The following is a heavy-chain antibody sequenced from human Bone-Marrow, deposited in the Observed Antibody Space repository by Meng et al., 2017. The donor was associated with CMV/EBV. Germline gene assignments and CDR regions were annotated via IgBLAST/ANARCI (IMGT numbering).Heavy chain of an antibody. CDR1: GFILNRNW. V-gene: IGHV3-7*04. Sequence: GGSLRLSCVTSGFILNRNWMTWVRQAPGKGLEWVANIKGDGSETSYVDSVKGRFTISRDNVKNLVFLQMDTLRDEDAAVYYCARAVEGIRETLDYWGQGTLVPVSS. CDR2: IKGDGSET. D-gene: IGHD4-23*01. CDR3: ARAVEGIRETLDY. J-gene: IGHJ4*02.